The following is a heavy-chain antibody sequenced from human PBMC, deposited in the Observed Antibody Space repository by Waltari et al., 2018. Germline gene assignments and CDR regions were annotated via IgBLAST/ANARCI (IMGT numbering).Heavy chain of an antibody. CDR2: INPHSGGT. D-gene: IGHD2-21*02. V-gene: IGHV1-2*06. CDR1: GYTFTGYY. Sequence: QVQLVQSGAEVKKPGASVKVSCKASGYTFTGYYMHWVRQAPGQGLEWMGRINPHSGGTKYAQKFQGRVTMTRDTSISTAYMELSRLRSDDTAVYYCASLGLVGGGNSVVGYWGQGTLVTVSS. CDR3: ASLGLVGGGNSVVGY. J-gene: IGHJ4*02.